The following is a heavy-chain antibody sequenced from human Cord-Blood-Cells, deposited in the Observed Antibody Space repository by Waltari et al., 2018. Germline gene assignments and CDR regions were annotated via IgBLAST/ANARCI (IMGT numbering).Heavy chain of an antibody. V-gene: IGHV3-21*01. J-gene: IGHJ6*02. CDR2: ISSSSRYI. D-gene: IGHD6-13*01. CDR3: ARDSSSSWYYYYYGMDV. Sequence: EVQLVESGGGLVKPGGSLRLSCAASGFTFSSYSMNWVRQAPGEGLEWVSSISSSSRYIYYADSVKGRFTISRDNAKNSLYLQMNSLRAEDTAVYYCARDSSSSWYYYYYGMDVWGQGTTVTVSS. CDR1: GFTFSSYS.